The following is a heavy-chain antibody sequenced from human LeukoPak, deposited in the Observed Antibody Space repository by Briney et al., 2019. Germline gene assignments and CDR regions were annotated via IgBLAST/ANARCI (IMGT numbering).Heavy chain of an antibody. CDR3: ASSGSYRFDY. CDR2: ITASGTAM. J-gene: IGHJ4*02. V-gene: IGHV3-48*02. Sequence: GGSLRLSCAASGFTFSSYSMNWVRQAPGKGLEWVSHITASGTAMFYADSVKGRFTISRDNAKNSLYLQMNSLRDEDTAVYYCASSGSYRFDYWGQGTLVTVFS. CDR1: GFTFSSYS. D-gene: IGHD1-26*01.